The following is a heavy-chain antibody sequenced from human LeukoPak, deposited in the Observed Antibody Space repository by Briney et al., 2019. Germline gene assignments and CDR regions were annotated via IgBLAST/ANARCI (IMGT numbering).Heavy chain of an antibody. CDR1: GFTVSNNY. D-gene: IGHD2-21*01. CDR3: ARNIPVTRWGY. Sequence: GGSLRLSCAASGFTVSNNYTTWVRQAPGKGLEWVSLIYSGGSTYYADSVKGRFTISRDNSKNTVYLQMNSLRAEDTAVYYCARNIPVTRWGYWGQGTLVTVSS. CDR2: IYSGGST. J-gene: IGHJ4*02. V-gene: IGHV3-66*01.